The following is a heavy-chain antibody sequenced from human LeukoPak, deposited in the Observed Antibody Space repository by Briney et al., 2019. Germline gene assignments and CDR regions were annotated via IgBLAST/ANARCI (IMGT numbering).Heavy chain of an antibody. Sequence: PGGSLRLSCEGFGMTFSDYSMNWVRQAPGKGLEWISFISSGGSTIYYAGSVKGRFTISRDNARNTLSLEMNSLRGDDTALYYCAGVDGTFSHNFYMDVWAKGPRSPSP. CDR3: AGVDGTFSHNFYMDV. J-gene: IGHJ6*03. D-gene: IGHD5-24*01. V-gene: IGHV3-48*04. CDR2: ISSGGSTI. CDR1: GMTFSDYS.